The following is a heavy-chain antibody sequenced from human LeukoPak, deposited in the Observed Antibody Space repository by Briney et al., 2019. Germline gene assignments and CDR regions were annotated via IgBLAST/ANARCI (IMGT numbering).Heavy chain of an antibody. V-gene: IGHV1-18*01. CDR1: GYTFTSYG. D-gene: IGHD6-19*01. Sequence: ASVKVSCKASGYTFTSYGISWVRQAPGQRLEWMGWISAYNGNTNYAQKLQGRVTMTTDTSTSTAYMELRRLRSDDTAVYYCARGIAVEFYYYMDVWGKGTTVTVSS. CDR2: ISAYNGNT. CDR3: ARGIAVEFYYYMDV. J-gene: IGHJ6*03.